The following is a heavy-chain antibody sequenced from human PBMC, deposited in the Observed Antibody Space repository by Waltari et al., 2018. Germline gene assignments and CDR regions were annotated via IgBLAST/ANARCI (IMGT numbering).Heavy chain of an antibody. D-gene: IGHD6-13*01. V-gene: IGHV3-23*01. CDR3: AKVGTYSSSWTDYYFDY. CDR1: GFTFRSYA. CDR2: ISGSGGSK. J-gene: IGHJ4*02. Sequence: EVQLLESGGGLVQPGGSLRLSCAASGFTFRSYAMSWFRQAPGKGLEWVSAISGSGGSKCYADSVKGRFTISRDNSKNTLYLQMNSLRAEDTAVYYCAKVGTYSSSWTDYYFDYWGQGTLVTVSS.